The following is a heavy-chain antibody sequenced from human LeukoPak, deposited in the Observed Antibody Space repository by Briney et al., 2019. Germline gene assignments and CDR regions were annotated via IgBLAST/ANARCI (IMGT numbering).Heavy chain of an antibody. Sequence: ASMKVSCKASVYTFTGYYIYWVRQSPGLGLEWMGWINPNSGGTNYAQDFQGRVTMTTDTSVNTAYMELTSLKSDDTAVYYCARAFPVGLFLFDNWGQGALVTVSS. J-gene: IGHJ4*02. CDR3: ARAFPVGLFLFDN. D-gene: IGHD1-26*01. CDR2: INPNSGGT. V-gene: IGHV1-2*02. CDR1: VYTFTGYY.